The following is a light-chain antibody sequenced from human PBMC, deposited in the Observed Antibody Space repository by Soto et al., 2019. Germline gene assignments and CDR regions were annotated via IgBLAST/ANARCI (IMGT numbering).Light chain of an antibody. J-gene: IGKJ2*01. CDR3: QQYHNWPPYT. CDR1: QSGSTN. V-gene: IGKV3-15*01. Sequence: EIVMTQSPATLSVSPGERATLSCRASQSGSTNLAWYQQKPGQAPRLLMSGASTSATGIPARFSGSSSGTEFTLINSILQAEEFAVYYCQQYHNWPPYTFGQGTKLEIK. CDR2: GAS.